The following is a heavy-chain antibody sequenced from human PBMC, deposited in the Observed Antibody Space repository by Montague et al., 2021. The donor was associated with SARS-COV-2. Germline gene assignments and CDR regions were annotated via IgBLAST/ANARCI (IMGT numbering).Heavy chain of an antibody. J-gene: IGHJ4*02. V-gene: IGHV4-59*13. D-gene: IGHD6-19*01. CDR3: ARGERGAWYNHYFDY. CDR2: VYYSGST. Sequence: SETLSLPCTVSGDSISIYYWSWIRQPPGKGLEWIGYVYYSGSTNYNPSLKSRVTISVDTPKNQFSLKLMSVTAADTAVYYCARGERGAWYNHYFDYWGQGALVTVSS. CDR1: GDSISIYY.